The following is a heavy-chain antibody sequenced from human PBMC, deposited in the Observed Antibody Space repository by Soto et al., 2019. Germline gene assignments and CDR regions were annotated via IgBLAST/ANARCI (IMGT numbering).Heavy chain of an antibody. CDR3: ARDPPLSMIVVVGVDDF. J-gene: IGHJ4*02. V-gene: IGHV3-21*06. Sequence: SLRLSCTVLGFTLTNENMNWVRQAPGKGLEWVSSISSRSTFINYADSVKGRFTISRGNDKGLVYLQMNSLRAEDTAVYYCARDPPLSMIVVVGVDDFWGQGTLVTVSS. CDR2: ISSRSTFI. CDR1: GFTLTNEN. D-gene: IGHD3-22*01.